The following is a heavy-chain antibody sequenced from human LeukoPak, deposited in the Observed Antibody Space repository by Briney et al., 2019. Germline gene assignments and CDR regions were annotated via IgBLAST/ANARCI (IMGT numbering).Heavy chain of an antibody. J-gene: IGHJ4*02. D-gene: IGHD6-19*01. CDR1: GGTFSSYA. CDR3: ARVGSGWSLGFDY. Sequence: SVKASCKASGGTFSSYAISWVRQAPGQGLEWMGGIIPIFGTANYAQKFQGRVTITADKSTSTAYMELSSLRSEDTAVYYCARVGSGWSLGFDYWGQGTLVTVSS. V-gene: IGHV1-69*06. CDR2: IIPIFGTA.